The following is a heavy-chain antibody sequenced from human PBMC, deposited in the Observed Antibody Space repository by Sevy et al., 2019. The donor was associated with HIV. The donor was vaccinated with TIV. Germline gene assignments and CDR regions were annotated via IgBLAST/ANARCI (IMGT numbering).Heavy chain of an antibody. Sequence: GGSLRLSCAASGFTFDDYAMHWVRQAPGKGLEWVSGISWNSGSIGYADSVKGRFTISRDNAKNSLYLQMNSLRAEDTALYYCAKATYYYDSSGYYQFDYRGQGTLVTVSS. CDR1: GFTFDDYA. CDR3: AKATYYYDSSGYYQFDY. V-gene: IGHV3-9*01. J-gene: IGHJ4*02. D-gene: IGHD3-22*01. CDR2: ISWNSGSI.